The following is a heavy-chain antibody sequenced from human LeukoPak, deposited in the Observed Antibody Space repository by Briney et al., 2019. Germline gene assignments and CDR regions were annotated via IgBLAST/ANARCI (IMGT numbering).Heavy chain of an antibody. CDR3: ASEQLVTIPHYYYYYGMDV. D-gene: IGHD6-13*01. CDR1: GGTFISYA. CDR2: IIPIFGTA. V-gene: IGHV1-69*13. Sequence: SVKVSCKASGGTFISYAISWVRQAPGQGLEWMGGIIPIFGTANYAQKFQGRVTITADESTSTAYMELSSLRSEDTAVYYCASEQLVTIPHYYYYYGMDVWGQGTTVTVSS. J-gene: IGHJ6*02.